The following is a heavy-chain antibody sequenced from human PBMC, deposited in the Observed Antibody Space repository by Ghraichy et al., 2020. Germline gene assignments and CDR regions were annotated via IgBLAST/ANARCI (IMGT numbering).Heavy chain of an antibody. Sequence: GESLRLSCAASGFIFSSYWMSWVRQAPGKGLEWVANIKQDGSEKYYVDSVKGRFTISRDNAKNSLHLQMNSLRAADTAMYYCARRVGSVAGMRAFDIWGQGTMVTVSS. CDR2: IKQDGSEK. J-gene: IGHJ3*02. CDR1: GFIFSSYW. D-gene: IGHD6-19*01. CDR3: ARRVGSVAGMRAFDI. V-gene: IGHV3-7*03.